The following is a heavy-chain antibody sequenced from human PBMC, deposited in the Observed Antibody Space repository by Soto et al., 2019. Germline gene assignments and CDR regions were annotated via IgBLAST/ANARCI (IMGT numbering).Heavy chain of an antibody. Sequence: SETLSLTCTLSGRSISSGGYYWSWIRQHPEKGLEWIGYIYYSGSTYYNPSLKSRVTISVDTSKNQFSLKLSSVTAADTAVYYCARGGDYGDYGMSAFDVWGQGTMVTV. CDR1: GRSISSGGYY. V-gene: IGHV4-31*03. D-gene: IGHD4-17*01. J-gene: IGHJ3*01. CDR3: ARGGDYGDYGMSAFDV. CDR2: IYYSGST.